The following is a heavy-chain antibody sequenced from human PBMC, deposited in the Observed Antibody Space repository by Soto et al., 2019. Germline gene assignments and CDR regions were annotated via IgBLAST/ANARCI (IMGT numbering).Heavy chain of an antibody. V-gene: IGHV4-31*03. CDR2: IYYSGST. CDR1: GDSISSGKYL. D-gene: IGHD3-10*01. J-gene: IGHJ4*02. Sequence: VQLQESGPGLVMPSQTMSLTCTVSGDSISSGKYLWSWIRQHPGEVLEWIGYIYYSGSTNYNPSLKSRVTISGDTSKNQFSLNLSSVTAADTAVYYCARGREWFGAVRDYWGQGTLVTVSS. CDR3: ARGREWFGAVRDY.